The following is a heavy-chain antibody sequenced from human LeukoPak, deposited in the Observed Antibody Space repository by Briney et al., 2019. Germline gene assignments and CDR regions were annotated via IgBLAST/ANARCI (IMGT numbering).Heavy chain of an antibody. Sequence: GGSLRLSCAASGFTFSSYGMHWVRQAPGKGLEWVAVISYDGSNKYYADSVKGRFTISRDNSKNTLNLQMNSLRAEDTAVYYCAKDNYDYVWGSYRPHFDYWGQGTLVTVSS. V-gene: IGHV3-30*18. D-gene: IGHD3-16*02. J-gene: IGHJ4*02. CDR3: AKDNYDYVWGSYRPHFDY. CDR2: ISYDGSNK. CDR1: GFTFSSYG.